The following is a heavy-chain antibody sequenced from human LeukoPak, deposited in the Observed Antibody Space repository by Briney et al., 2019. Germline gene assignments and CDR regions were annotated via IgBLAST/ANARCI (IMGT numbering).Heavy chain of an antibody. CDR2: IYYSGST. Sequence: PSETLSLTCTVSGGSISSGGYYWSWIRQHPGKGLEWIGYIYYSGSTYYSPSLKSRATISVDTSKNQFSLKPSSVTAADTAVYYCARAAAGGGYNSDYWGQGTLVTVSS. D-gene: IGHD5-24*01. J-gene: IGHJ4*02. CDR1: GGSISSGGYY. CDR3: ARAAAGGGYNSDY. V-gene: IGHV4-31*03.